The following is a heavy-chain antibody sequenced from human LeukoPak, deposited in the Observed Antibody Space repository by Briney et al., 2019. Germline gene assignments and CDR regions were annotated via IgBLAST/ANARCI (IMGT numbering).Heavy chain of an antibody. Sequence: GGSLRLSCAASGFTFSSHWMSWVRQAPGKGLEWVANIKQDGSEKYYVDSVKGRFTISRDNAKNSLYLQMNSLRAEDTAVYYCARWFGELPGSYFDYWGQGTLVTVSS. CDR3: ARWFGELPGSYFDY. J-gene: IGHJ4*02. CDR2: IKQDGSEK. CDR1: GFTFSSHW. V-gene: IGHV3-7*03. D-gene: IGHD3-10*01.